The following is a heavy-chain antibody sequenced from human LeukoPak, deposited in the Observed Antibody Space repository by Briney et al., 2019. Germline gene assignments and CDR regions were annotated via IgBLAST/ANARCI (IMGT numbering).Heavy chain of an antibody. V-gene: IGHV3-23*01. CDR2: ISGGGGST. CDR1: GFTFSSYA. J-gene: IGHJ4*02. Sequence: PGGSLRLSCAASGFTFSSYAMSWVRQAPGKGLEWVSGISGGGGSTYYADSVKGRFTISRDNSKNTLYLQMNSLRADDTAVYYCAKNDYGDYFGGDYWGQGTLVTVSS. CDR3: AKNDYGDYFGGDY. D-gene: IGHD4-17*01.